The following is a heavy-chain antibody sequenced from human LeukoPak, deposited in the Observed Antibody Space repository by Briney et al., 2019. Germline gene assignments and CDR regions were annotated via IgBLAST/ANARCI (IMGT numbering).Heavy chain of an antibody. Sequence: GGSLRLSCAASGFTFSSYAMSWVRQAPGKGLEWVSAISGSGGSTYYADSVKGRFTISRDNSKNTLYLQMNSLRAEDTAVYYCAKELGMIVVEGPIDYWGQGTLVTVPS. D-gene: IGHD3-22*01. CDR1: GFTFSSYA. CDR2: ISGSGGST. CDR3: AKELGMIVVEGPIDY. V-gene: IGHV3-23*01. J-gene: IGHJ4*02.